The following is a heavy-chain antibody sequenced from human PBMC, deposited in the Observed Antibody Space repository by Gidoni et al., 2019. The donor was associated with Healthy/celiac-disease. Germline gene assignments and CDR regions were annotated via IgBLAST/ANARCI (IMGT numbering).Heavy chain of an antibody. CDR3: AKEPVTMVRGVISHFDY. D-gene: IGHD3-10*01. CDR2: ISGSGGST. CDR1: GFPFSSYA. Sequence: EVPLLESGGGLVQPGGSLRLSCAASGFPFSSYAMSWVRQAPGKGLEWVSAISGSGGSTYYADSVKGRFTISRDNSKNTLYLQMNSLRAEDTAVYYCAKEPVTMVRGVISHFDYWGQGTLVTVSS. J-gene: IGHJ4*02. V-gene: IGHV3-23*01.